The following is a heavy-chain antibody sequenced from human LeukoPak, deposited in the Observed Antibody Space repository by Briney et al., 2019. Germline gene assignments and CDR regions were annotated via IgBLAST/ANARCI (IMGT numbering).Heavy chain of an antibody. CDR2: IIPVHDVA. V-gene: IGHV1-69*04. CDR1: GGTFGNNA. J-gene: IGHJ6*02. CDR3: ARCLLPDGSNPYYDYGVDV. D-gene: IGHD5-24*01. Sequence: GASVKVSCKASGGTFGNNASSWVRQAPGQGLEWMGRIIPVHDVANYAQKFQGTVTITADRSTTTLYMELTNLTSEDTAVYRCARCLLPDGSNPYYDYGVDVWGQGTTVTVSS.